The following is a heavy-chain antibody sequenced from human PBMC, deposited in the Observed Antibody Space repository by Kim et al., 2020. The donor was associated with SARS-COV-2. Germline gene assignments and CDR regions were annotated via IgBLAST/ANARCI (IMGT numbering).Heavy chain of an antibody. V-gene: IGHV3-9*01. CDR3: AKDIAARPVHWFDP. CDR1: GFTFDDYA. Sequence: GGSLRLSCAASGFTFDDYAMHWVRQAPGKGLEWVSGISWNSGSIGYADSVKGRFTISRDNAKNSLYLQMNSLRAEDTALYYCAKDIAARPVHWFDPWGQGTLVTVSS. D-gene: IGHD6-6*01. J-gene: IGHJ5*02. CDR2: ISWNSGSI.